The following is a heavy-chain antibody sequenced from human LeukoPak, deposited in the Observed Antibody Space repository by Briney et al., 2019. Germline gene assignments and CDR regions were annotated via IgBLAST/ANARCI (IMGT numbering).Heavy chain of an antibody. CDR2: IYYSGST. Sequence: SETLSLTCTVSGDSISNYYWSWIRQPPGKGLEWIGYIYYSGSTNYSPSLRSRVTISLDTSKSQFSLKLASVTAADTAVYYCARGRAYSGSYQHTDYWGQGALVTVSS. CDR3: ARGRAYSGSYQHTDY. J-gene: IGHJ4*02. V-gene: IGHV4-59*01. D-gene: IGHD1-26*01. CDR1: GDSISNYY.